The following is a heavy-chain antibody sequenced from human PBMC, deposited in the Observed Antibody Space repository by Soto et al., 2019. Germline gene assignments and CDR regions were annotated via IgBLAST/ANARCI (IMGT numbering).Heavy chain of an antibody. CDR2: ISGSGGST. CDR1: GFTFSSYA. D-gene: IGHD5-12*01. J-gene: IGHJ6*02. CDR3: AKATSTTRYYYYYGMDV. V-gene: IGHV3-23*01. Sequence: HPGGSLRLSCAASGFTFSSYAMSWVRQAQGKGLEWVSAISGSGGSTYYADSVKGRFTISRDNSKNTLYLQMNSLRAEDTAVYYCAKATSTTRYYYYYGMDVWGQGTTVTVSS.